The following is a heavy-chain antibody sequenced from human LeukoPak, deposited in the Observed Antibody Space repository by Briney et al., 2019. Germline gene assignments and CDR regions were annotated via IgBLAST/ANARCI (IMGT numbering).Heavy chain of an antibody. D-gene: IGHD1-26*01. CDR1: GFTFDDYG. CDR3: ARDQGSYLSRYFDY. V-gene: IGHV3-20*04. J-gene: IGHJ4*02. CDR2: INWNGGST. Sequence: GGSLRLSCAASGFTFDDYGMSWVRHAPGKGLEWVSGINWNGGSTVYADSVKGRFTISRDNAKNSLYLQMNSLRAEDTALYYCARDQGSYLSRYFDYWGQGTLVTVSS.